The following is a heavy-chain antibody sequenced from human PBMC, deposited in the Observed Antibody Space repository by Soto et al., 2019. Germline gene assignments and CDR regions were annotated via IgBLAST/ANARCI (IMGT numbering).Heavy chain of an antibody. CDR1: GFMFSRYW. CDR3: ARDENWGRPDY. Sequence: EVQLVESGGGLVQPGGSLRLSCAASGFMFSRYWMNWVRQAPGKGLEGVANIKQDGSEKYYVDSVKGRFTISRDNAKNSFYLQMNSLRAEDTAVYYCARDENWGRPDYWGQGTLVTVSS. CDR2: IKQDGSEK. J-gene: IGHJ4*02. D-gene: IGHD7-27*01. V-gene: IGHV3-7*04.